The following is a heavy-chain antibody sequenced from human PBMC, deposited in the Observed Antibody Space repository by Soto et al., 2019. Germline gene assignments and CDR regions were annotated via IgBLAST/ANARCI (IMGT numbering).Heavy chain of an antibody. CDR2: ISYDGSNK. J-gene: IGHJ4*02. CDR1: GFTFSSYG. V-gene: IGHV3-30*18. CDR3: AKDRYSSGTRYFDY. D-gene: IGHD6-25*01. Sequence: SLRLSCAASGFTFSSYGMHWVRQAPGKGLEWVAVISYDGSNKYYADSVKGRFTISRDNSKNTLYLQMNSLRAEDTAVYYCAKDRYSSGTRYFDYWGQGTLVTVSS.